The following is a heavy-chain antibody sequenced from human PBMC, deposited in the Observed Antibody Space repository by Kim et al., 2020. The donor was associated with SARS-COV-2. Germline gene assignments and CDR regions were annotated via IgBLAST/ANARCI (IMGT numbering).Heavy chain of an antibody. CDR2: ISGGGVST. D-gene: IGHD3-10*01. Sequence: GGSLRLSCAASGFTFSSYAMSWVRQAPGKGLEWVSAISGGGVSTYYADSVKGRFTISRENSKNKLYLQMNSLRVEDTAAYDCAKDWGFTYGSGSLFDCWG. J-gene: IGHJ4*01. V-gene: IGHV3-23*01. CDR3: AKDWGFTYGSGSLFDC. CDR1: GFTFSSYA.